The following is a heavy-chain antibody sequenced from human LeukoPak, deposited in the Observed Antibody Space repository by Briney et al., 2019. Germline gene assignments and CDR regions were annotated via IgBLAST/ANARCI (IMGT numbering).Heavy chain of an antibody. CDR2: ISAYNGNT. V-gene: IGHV1-18*01. J-gene: IGHJ5*02. CDR3: AREVVAENWFDP. D-gene: IGHD2-2*01. Sequence: ASVKVSCKASGYTFTSYGVSWVRQAPGQGLEWMGWISAYNGNTNYAQKLQGRVTMTTDTSTSTAYMELRSLRSDDTAVYYCAREVVAENWFDPWGQGTLVTVSS. CDR1: GYTFTSYG.